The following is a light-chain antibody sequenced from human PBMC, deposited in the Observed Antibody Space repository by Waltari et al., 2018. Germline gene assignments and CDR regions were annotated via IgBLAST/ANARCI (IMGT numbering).Light chain of an antibody. CDR2: DTS. CDR1: AGAVPSGLY. J-gene: IGLJ3*02. Sequence: QAVVTQEPSLPVSPGGTVTLTCGSSAGAVPSGLYPYWFQQKPGQAPRTLIYDTSNKHSWTPARFSGSLLGGKAALTLSGAQPEDEAEYYCLISYSGVGVFGGGTKLTVL. CDR3: LISYSGVGV. V-gene: IGLV7-46*01.